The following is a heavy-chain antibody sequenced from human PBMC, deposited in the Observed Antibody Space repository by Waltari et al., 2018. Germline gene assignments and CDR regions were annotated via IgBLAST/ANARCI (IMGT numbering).Heavy chain of an antibody. J-gene: IGHJ5*02. V-gene: IGHV5-10-1*03. CDR3: ARLYNTNPSFRENWFDP. CDR2: IDPSDSYT. Sequence: EVQLVQSGAEVKKPGESLRISCKGSGYSFTSYWINWVRQMPGKGLEWMERIDPSDSYTNYSPSVQGHVTISADKSISTAYLQWSSLKASDTAMYYCARLYNTNPSFRENWFDPWGQGTLVTVSS. CDR1: GYSFTSYW. D-gene: IGHD1-20*01.